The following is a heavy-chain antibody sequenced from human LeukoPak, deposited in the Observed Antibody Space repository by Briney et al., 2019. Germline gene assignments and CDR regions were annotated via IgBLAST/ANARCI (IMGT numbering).Heavy chain of an antibody. CDR3: ARDSSGWYHWFDP. J-gene: IGHJ5*02. Sequence: GASVKVSCKASGYTFTGYYMHWVRQAPGQGLEWMGWMNPNSGNTGYAQKFQGRVTITRNTSISTAYMELSSLKSEDTAVYYCARDSSGWYHWFDPWGQGTLVTVSS. D-gene: IGHD6-19*01. CDR2: MNPNSGNT. V-gene: IGHV1-8*03. CDR1: GYTFTGYY.